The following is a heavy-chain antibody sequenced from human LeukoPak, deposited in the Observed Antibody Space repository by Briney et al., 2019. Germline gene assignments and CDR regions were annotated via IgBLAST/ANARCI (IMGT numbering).Heavy chain of an antibody. V-gene: IGHV4-39*07. CDR1: GGSISSSNYF. J-gene: IGHJ4*02. D-gene: IGHD7-27*01. CDR2: IYYSGST. CDR3: ASRKLGNDY. Sequence: SETLSLTCTVSGGSISSSNYFWDWIRKPPGKGLEWIGSIYYSGSTYYNPSLKSRVTISADTSKNQFSLNLSSVTAADTAVYYCASRKLGNDYWGQGTLVTVSS.